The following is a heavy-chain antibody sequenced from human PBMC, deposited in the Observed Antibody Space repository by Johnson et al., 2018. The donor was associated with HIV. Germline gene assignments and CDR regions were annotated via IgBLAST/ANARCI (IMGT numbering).Heavy chain of an antibody. CDR2: IYSGGST. Sequence: VQLVESGGGLVQPGGSLRLSCAASGFTVSSNYMSWVRQAPWKGLEWVSVIYSGGSTYYADSVKGRFTISRDNSKNTLYLQMNSLRAEDTAVYSCAREGGYSGYEGVGHTNDAFDIWGQGTKVTVSS. D-gene: IGHD5-12*01. CDR1: GFTVSSNY. CDR3: AREGGYSGYEGVGHTNDAFDI. J-gene: IGHJ3*02. V-gene: IGHV3-66*01.